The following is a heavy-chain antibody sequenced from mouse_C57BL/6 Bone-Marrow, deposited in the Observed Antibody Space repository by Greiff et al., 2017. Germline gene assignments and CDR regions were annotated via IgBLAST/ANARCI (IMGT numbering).Heavy chain of an antibody. J-gene: IGHJ3*01. D-gene: IGHD1-1*01. CDR3: TRPGGSKEDWFAY. CDR1: GFTFSDAW. V-gene: IGHV6-6*01. Sequence: EVMLVESGGGLVQPGGSMKLSCAASGFTFSDAWMDWVRQSPEKGLEWVAEIRNKANNHATYYAESVKGRFTISRDDSKSSVYLQMNSLRAEDTGIYYCTRPGGSKEDWFAYWGQGTLVTVSA. CDR2: IRNKANNHAT.